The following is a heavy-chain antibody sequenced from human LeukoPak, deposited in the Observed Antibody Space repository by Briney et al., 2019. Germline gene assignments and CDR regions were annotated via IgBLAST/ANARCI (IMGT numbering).Heavy chain of an antibody. CDR3: ATLEMATRSFDY. V-gene: IGHV3-9*01. CDR2: ISWNSGSI. D-gene: IGHD5-24*01. Sequence: GGSLRLSCAASGFTFDDYAMRWVRQAPGEGLEWVSGISWNSGSIGYADSVKGRFTISRDNAKNSLYLQMNSLRAEDTALYYCATLEMATRSFDYWGQGTLVTVSS. CDR1: GFTFDDYA. J-gene: IGHJ4*02.